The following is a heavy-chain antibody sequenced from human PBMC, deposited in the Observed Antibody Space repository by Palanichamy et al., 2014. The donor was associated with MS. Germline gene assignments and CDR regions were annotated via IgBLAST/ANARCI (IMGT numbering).Heavy chain of an antibody. CDR2: IYHTGST. D-gene: IGHD4-17*01. J-gene: IGHJ1*01. CDR3: ARGSGDYSEYFQH. Sequence: QLQLQESGSGLVKPSQTLSLTCAVSGGSINSGGYSWNWIRQPPGKGLEWIGYIYHTGSTNYNPSLKSRVTISVDRSKNQFSLKVTSMTAADTAVYYCARGSGDYSEYFQHWGQGALVTVSS. V-gene: IGHV4-30-2*01. CDR1: GGSINSGGYS.